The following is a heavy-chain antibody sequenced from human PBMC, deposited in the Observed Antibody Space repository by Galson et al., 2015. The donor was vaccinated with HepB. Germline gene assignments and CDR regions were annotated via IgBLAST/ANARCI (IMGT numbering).Heavy chain of an antibody. J-gene: IGHJ4*02. Sequence: SLRLSCAASGFTFSDYYMSWIRQAPGKGLEWVSYISSSSSYTNYADSVKGRFTISRDNAKNSLYLQMNSLRAEDTAVYYCARDLSGADILTGYWAYDYWGQGTLVTVSS. CDR3: ARDLSGADILTGYWAYDY. CDR2: ISSSSSYT. V-gene: IGHV3-11*06. D-gene: IGHD3-9*01. CDR1: GFTFSDYY.